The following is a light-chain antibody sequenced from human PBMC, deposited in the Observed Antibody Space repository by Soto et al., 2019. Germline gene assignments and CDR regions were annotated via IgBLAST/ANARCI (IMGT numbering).Light chain of an antibody. CDR2: EVN. J-gene: IGLJ1*01. Sequence: QSVLTQPPSASGSPGQSVTISCTGTSSDIGVYNYVSWYQQHPGKAPKLMIYEVNERPSGVPDRFSGSKSGNTASLTVSGLQTEDEADYYCSSYAGSNNLYVFGTGTKLTVL. V-gene: IGLV2-8*01. CDR3: SSYAGSNNLYV. CDR1: SSDIGVYNY.